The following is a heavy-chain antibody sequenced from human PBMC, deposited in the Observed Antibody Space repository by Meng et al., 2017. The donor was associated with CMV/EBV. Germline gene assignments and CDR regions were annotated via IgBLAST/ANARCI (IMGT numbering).Heavy chain of an antibody. V-gene: IGHV4-34*01. Sequence: GSLRLSCAVYGGSFSGYYWSWIRQPPGKGLEWIGEINHSGSTNYNPSLKSRVTISVDTSKNQFSLKRSSVTAADTAVYYCARGRGWRAVYYYRGGSAPGDAFDIWGQGTMVTVSS. CDR1: GGSFSGYY. CDR2: INHSGST. J-gene: IGHJ3*02. D-gene: IGHD3-10*01. CDR3: ARGRGWRAVYYYRGGSAPGDAFDI.